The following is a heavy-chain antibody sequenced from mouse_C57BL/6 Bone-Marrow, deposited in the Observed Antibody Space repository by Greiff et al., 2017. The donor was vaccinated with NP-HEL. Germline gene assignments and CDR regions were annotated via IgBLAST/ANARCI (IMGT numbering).Heavy chain of an antibody. V-gene: IGHV1-54*01. CDR2: INPGSGGT. CDR1: GYAFTNYL. Sequence: QVQLQQSGAELVRPGPSVKVSCKASGYAFTNYLIEWVKQRPGQGLEWIGVINPGSGGTNYNEKFKGKATLTADKSSSTAYMQLSSLTSEDSAVYFCARRDGPAWFAYWGQGTLVTVSA. D-gene: IGHD2-3*01. J-gene: IGHJ3*01. CDR3: ARRDGPAWFAY.